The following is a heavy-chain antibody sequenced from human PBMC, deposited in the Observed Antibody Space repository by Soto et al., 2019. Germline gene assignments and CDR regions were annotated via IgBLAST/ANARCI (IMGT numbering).Heavy chain of an antibody. V-gene: IGHV3-7*03. J-gene: IGHJ6*02. Sequence: GGSLRLSCAASGFTFSSYWMSWVRQAPGKGLEWVANIKQDGSEKYYVDSVKGRFTISRDNAKNSLYLQMNSLRAEDTAVYYCARDYCSGGSCSRGDYYYGMDVWGQGTTVTVSS. D-gene: IGHD2-15*01. CDR3: ARDYCSGGSCSRGDYYYGMDV. CDR2: IKQDGSEK. CDR1: GFTFSSYW.